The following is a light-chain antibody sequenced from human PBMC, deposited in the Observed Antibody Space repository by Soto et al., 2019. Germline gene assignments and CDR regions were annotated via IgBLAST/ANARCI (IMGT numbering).Light chain of an antibody. CDR1: ETVSNN. CDR2: FAS. CDR3: QQYGGSLPRT. J-gene: IGKJ1*01. V-gene: IGKV3-20*01. Sequence: ERVMTQSPATLSVSPGEKATLSCRASETVSNNLAWYQHKPGQAPRLLIYFASTRATGIPARFSGSGSGTDFTLTISRLEPEDFAVYYCQQYGGSLPRTFGQGTKVETK.